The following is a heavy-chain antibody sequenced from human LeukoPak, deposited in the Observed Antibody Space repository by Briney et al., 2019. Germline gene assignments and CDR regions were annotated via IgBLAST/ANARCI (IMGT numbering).Heavy chain of an antibody. CDR2: IWYDGSEK. V-gene: IGHV3-33*01. Sequence: GGSLRLSCAASGFTLSTYGMHWVRQAPGKGLEWVAVIWYDGSEKYYADSGKGRFTISRDNSKNTLYLQMNSLRAEDTAVYYCARERERGGGPYYPDYWGQGTLVTVSS. CDR1: GFTLSTYG. J-gene: IGHJ4*02. CDR3: ARERERGGGPYYPDY. D-gene: IGHD3-22*01.